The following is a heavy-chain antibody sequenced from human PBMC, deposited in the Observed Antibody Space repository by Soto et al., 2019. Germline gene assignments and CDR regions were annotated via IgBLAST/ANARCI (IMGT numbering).Heavy chain of an antibody. Sequence: SVKVSCKASGGTFSTFGISWVRQAPGQGLEWMGGIIPFFGTAKYSQKFEDRITITADETTRTAYMELSSLRSEDTAVYYCASVSSSGGRNYYYYGMDVWGQGTTVTVSS. J-gene: IGHJ6*02. V-gene: IGHV1-69*13. D-gene: IGHD6-6*01. CDR1: GGTFSTFG. CDR3: ASVSSSGGRNYYYYGMDV. CDR2: IIPFFGTA.